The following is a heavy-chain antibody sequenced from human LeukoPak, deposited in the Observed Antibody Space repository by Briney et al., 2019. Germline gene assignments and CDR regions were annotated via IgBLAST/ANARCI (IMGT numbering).Heavy chain of an antibody. V-gene: IGHV3-33*06. D-gene: IGHD6-6*01. CDR1: GFNFSSYG. Sequence: QTGGSLRLSCAASGFNFSSYGMHWVRQAPGKGQEWVAVIWFAGSSNYYADSVKGRFTISRDNSKNTLYLQMNSLRAEDTAVYYCAKVQFPIAAGTDAFDAWGQGTMVTVSS. CDR3: AKVQFPIAAGTDAFDA. J-gene: IGHJ3*01. CDR2: IWFAGSSN.